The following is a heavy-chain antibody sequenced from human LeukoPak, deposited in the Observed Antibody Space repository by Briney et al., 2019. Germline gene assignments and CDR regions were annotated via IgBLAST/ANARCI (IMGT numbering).Heavy chain of an antibody. CDR3: AERDASGLDY. Sequence: GRSLRLSCAASGFTFNNYGMHWVRQAPGKGLEWVALLVYDVSDKYYADSVRGRFTISRDNSKNTVYLQMNSLRAEDTAMYYCAERDASGLDYWGQGIQVTVSS. J-gene: IGHJ4*02. CDR2: LVYDVSDK. D-gene: IGHD1-26*01. CDR1: GFTFNNYG. V-gene: IGHV3-30*18.